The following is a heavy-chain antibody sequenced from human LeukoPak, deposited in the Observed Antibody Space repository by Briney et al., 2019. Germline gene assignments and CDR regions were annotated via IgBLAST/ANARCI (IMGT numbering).Heavy chain of an antibody. CDR2: ISSSGSTI. V-gene: IGHV3-48*04. D-gene: IGHD2-2*01. CDR3: ARFRSPHATAMIVVVPAVSDY. J-gene: IGHJ4*02. CDR1: GFTFSSYW. Sequence: GGSLRLSCAASGFTFSSYWMHWVRQAPGKGLEWVSYISSSGSTIYYADSVKGRFTISRDNAKNSLYLQMNSLRAEDTAVYYCARFRSPHATAMIVVVPAVSDYWGQGTLVTVSS.